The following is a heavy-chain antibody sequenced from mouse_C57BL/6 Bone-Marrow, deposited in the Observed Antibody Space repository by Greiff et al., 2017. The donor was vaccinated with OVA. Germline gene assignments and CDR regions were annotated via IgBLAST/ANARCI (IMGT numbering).Heavy chain of an antibody. V-gene: IGHV5-4*03. CDR2: ISDGGSYT. CDR3: ASNDGYYGYATDY. Sequence: EVKLMESGGGLVKPGGSLKLSCAASGFTFSSYAMSWVRQTPEKRLEWVATISDGGSYTYYPDNVKGRFTISRDNAKNNLYLQMSHLKSEDTAMYYCASNDGYYGYATDYWGQGTSVTVSS. D-gene: IGHD2-3*01. J-gene: IGHJ4*01. CDR1: GFTFSSYA.